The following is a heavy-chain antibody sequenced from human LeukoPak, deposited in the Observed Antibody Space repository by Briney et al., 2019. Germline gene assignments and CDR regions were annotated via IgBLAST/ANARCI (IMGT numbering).Heavy chain of an antibody. Sequence: GESLKISGKGSGYSFTSYWIGWVRQMPGKGLEWMGIIYPGDSDTRYSPSFQGQVTISADKSISTAYLQWSSLKASDTAMYYCARSEELSLYYFDYWGQGTLVTVSS. CDR3: ARSEELSLYYFDY. CDR1: GYSFTSYW. CDR2: IYPGDSDT. J-gene: IGHJ4*02. D-gene: IGHD3-16*02. V-gene: IGHV5-51*01.